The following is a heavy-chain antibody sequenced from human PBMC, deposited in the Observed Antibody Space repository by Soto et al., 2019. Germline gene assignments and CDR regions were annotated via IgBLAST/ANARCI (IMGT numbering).Heavy chain of an antibody. CDR1: GGTFSSYA. J-gene: IGHJ4*02. D-gene: IGHD5-12*01. V-gene: IGHV1-69*12. CDR3: ARVTELYRDGYNHFDY. CDR2: IIPIFGTA. Sequence: QVQLVQSGAEVKKPGSSVKVSCKASGGTFSSYAISWVRQAPGQGLEWMGGIIPIFGTANYAQKFQGRVTITADESTSTADMELSSLRSEDTAVYYCARVTELYRDGYNHFDYWGQGTLVTVSS.